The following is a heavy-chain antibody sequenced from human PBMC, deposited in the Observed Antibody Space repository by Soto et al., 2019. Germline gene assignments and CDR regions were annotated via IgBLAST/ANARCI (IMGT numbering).Heavy chain of an antibody. V-gene: IGHV3-23*01. CDR1: GFTFSNSA. Sequence: HPGGTLRLSCAASGFTFSNSAMSWIRQAPEKGLEWVSGFSASDADAYYAASAKGRFTVSRDNSENTLYLQMNSLTVKDTAVYYSATDWDRHYFQHWGQGTLVTVSS. CDR3: ATDWDRHYFQH. J-gene: IGHJ1*01. CDR2: FSASDADA. D-gene: IGHD1-26*01.